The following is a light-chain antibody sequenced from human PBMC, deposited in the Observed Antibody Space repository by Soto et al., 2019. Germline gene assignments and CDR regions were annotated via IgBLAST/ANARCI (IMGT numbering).Light chain of an antibody. CDR1: QNIDNY. Sequence: DIQLTQSPSSLSASLGDRVTISCRASQNIDNYLHWYQQKSGQAPLALIYAASSLRDGVSSRFSGSGYGTEFTLTINNLQPEDFATYYCQQSSSSPPITFGQGTRLDI. V-gene: IGKV1-39*01. CDR2: AAS. J-gene: IGKJ5*01. CDR3: QQSSSSPPIT.